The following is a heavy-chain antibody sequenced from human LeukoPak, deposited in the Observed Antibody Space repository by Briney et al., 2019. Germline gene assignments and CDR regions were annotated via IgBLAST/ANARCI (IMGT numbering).Heavy chain of an antibody. CDR1: GGSISSYY. CDR2: IYTSGST. V-gene: IGHV4-4*07. J-gene: IGHJ4*02. CDR3: ARDHNSSWDIYYFDY. Sequence: SETLSLTCTVSGGSISSYYWSWIRQPAGKGLEWIGRIYTSGSTNYNPSLKSRVTMSVDTSKNQFSLKLSSVTAADTAVYYCARDHNSSWDIYYFDYWGQGTLVTVSS. D-gene: IGHD6-13*01.